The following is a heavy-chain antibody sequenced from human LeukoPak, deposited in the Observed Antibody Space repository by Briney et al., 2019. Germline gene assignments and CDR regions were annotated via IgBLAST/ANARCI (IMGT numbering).Heavy chain of an antibody. V-gene: IGHV4-39*01. D-gene: IGHD3-22*01. CDR1: GGSIRSSGYY. CDR2: IYYSGST. CDR3: AGNASTMIVPGGWFDP. J-gene: IGHJ5*02. Sequence: SETLSLTCTVSGGSIRSSGYYWGWLRQPPGKGLEWIGSIYYSGSTSYTPSLKSRVTMTVDTSQNQFSLKLSSVTAADTAVYYCAGNASTMIVPGGWFDPWGQGTLVTVSS.